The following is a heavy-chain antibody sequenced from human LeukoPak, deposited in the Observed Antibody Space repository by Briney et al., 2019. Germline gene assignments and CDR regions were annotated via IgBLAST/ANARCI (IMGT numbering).Heavy chain of an antibody. Sequence: PSETLSLTCAVYGGSFSGYFWSWVRQPPEKGLEWIGEINHSGSTNYNPSLKSRVTISVDTSKNQFSLKLSSVTAADTAVYYCARRPEVYWGQGTLVTVSS. J-gene: IGHJ4*02. CDR3: ARRPEVY. CDR2: INHSGST. V-gene: IGHV4-34*01. CDR1: GGSFSGYF.